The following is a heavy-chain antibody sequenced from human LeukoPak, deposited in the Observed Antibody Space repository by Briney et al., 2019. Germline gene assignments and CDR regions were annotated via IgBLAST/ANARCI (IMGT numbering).Heavy chain of an antibody. V-gene: IGHV1-2*02. D-gene: IGHD2-15*01. J-gene: IGHJ3*02. CDR3: ARGSSRLYCSGGSCYQGAFDI. Sequence: ASVKVSCKASGYTFTGYYMHWVRQAPGQGLEWMGWINPNSGGTNYAQKFQGRVTMTRDTSISTAYMELSRLRSDDTAVYYCARGSSRLYCSGGSCYQGAFDIWGQGTMVTVSS. CDR2: INPNSGGT. CDR1: GYTFTGYY.